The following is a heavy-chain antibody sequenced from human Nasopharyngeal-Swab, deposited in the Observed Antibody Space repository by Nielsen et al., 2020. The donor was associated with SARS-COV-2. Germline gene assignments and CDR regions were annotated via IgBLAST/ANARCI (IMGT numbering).Heavy chain of an antibody. J-gene: IGHJ4*02. CDR3: ATPWELSAC. CDR2: INHSGST. D-gene: IGHD1-26*01. Sequence: WIRQPPGKGLEWIGEINHSGSTNYNPSLKSRVTISVDTSKNQFSLKLSSVTAADTAVYYCATPWELSACWGQGTLVTVSS. V-gene: IGHV4-34*01.